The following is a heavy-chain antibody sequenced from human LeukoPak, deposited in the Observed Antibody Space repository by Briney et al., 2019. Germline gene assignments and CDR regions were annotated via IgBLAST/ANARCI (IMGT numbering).Heavy chain of an antibody. Sequence: APVKISCKVSGYTFTDYYMHWVQQAPGKGLEWMGLVDPEDGETIYAEKFQGRVTITADTSTDTAYMELSSLRSEYTAVYYCATGGKSIVAAWDYWGQGTLVTVSS. D-gene: IGHD6-13*01. J-gene: IGHJ4*02. CDR3: ATGGKSIVAAWDY. CDR1: GYTFTDYY. CDR2: VDPEDGET. V-gene: IGHV1-69-2*01.